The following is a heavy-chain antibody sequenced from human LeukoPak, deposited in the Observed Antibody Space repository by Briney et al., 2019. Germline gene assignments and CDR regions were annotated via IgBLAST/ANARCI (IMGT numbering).Heavy chain of an antibody. Sequence: GGSVRLSCAASGFTFSSYGMHWVRQAPGKGLEWVAVIWYDGSNKFYADSVKGRFTISRDNSKNTLYLQMNSLRAEDTAVYYCARDRAAADLDYCGHRNLVTVSS. CDR1: GFTFSSYG. CDR3: ARDRAAADLDY. D-gene: IGHD6-25*01. CDR2: IWYDGSNK. J-gene: IGHJ4*01. V-gene: IGHV3-33*01.